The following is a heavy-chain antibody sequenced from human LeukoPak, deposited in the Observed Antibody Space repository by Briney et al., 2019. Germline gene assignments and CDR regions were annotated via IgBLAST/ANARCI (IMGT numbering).Heavy chain of an antibody. V-gene: IGHV3-15*01. D-gene: IGHD3-10*01. J-gene: IGHJ3*02. Sequence: GGSLRLSCTASGFTFSNAFTNAWMSWVRQAPGKGLECVGRIKSKTYGGTTDYAAPVKGRFSISRDDSKNTLYLRMNSLKIEDTAVYYCVRLWFGEFIWGQGTMVSVSS. CDR1: GFTFSNAFTNAW. CDR3: VRLWFGEFI. CDR2: IKSKTYGGTT.